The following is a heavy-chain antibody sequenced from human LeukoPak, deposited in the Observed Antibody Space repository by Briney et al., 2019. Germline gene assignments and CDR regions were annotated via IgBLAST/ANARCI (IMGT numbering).Heavy chain of an antibody. Sequence: ASVKVSCKASGYTFTSYYMHWVRQAPGQGLEWMGIINPSGGSTSYAQKFQGRVTMTRDMSTSTVYMELGSLRSEDTAVYYCARDYTTGVEGYSSSPDYWGQGTLVTVSS. CDR1: GYTFTSYY. CDR2: INPSGGST. D-gene: IGHD6-6*01. J-gene: IGHJ4*02. CDR3: ARDYTTGVEGYSSSPDY. V-gene: IGHV1-46*01.